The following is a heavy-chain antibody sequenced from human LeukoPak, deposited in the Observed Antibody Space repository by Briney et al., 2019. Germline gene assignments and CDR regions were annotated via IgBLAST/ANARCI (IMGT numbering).Heavy chain of an antibody. J-gene: IGHJ4*02. CDR1: GFTFSTYA. D-gene: IGHD3-10*01. Sequence: GGSLRLSCAASGFTFSTYAMSWVRQAPGKGLEWVSAISGSGDSTFCVDSVKGRFTISRDNSKNTLYLQMDSLRAEDTAIYYCAKDTITMIRGVIRAFEYWGQGTLVTVAS. V-gene: IGHV3-23*01. CDR3: AKDTITMIRGVIRAFEY. CDR2: ISGSGDST.